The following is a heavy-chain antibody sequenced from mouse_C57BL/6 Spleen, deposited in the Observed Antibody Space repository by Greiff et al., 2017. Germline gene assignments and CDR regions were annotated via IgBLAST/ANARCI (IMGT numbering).Heavy chain of an antibody. CDR1: GYTFTDYY. CDR2: INPKNGGT. D-gene: IGHD2-10*02. Sequence: EVQLQQSGPELVKPGASVKISCKASGYTFTDYYMNWVKQSHGKSLEWIGDINPKNGGTSYNQKFKGKATLTVDKSSSTAYMELRSLTSEDSAVYYCAREPYDYYAMDYWGQGTSVTVSS. V-gene: IGHV1-26*01. CDR3: AREPYDYYAMDY. J-gene: IGHJ4*01.